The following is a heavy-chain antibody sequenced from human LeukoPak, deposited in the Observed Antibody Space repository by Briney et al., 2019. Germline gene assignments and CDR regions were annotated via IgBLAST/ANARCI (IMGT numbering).Heavy chain of an antibody. CDR3: ASGREKYSSSIYYFDY. CDR1: GYTFTDYY. D-gene: IGHD6-6*01. V-gene: IGHV1-2*02. J-gene: IGHJ4*02. Sequence: ASVKVSCKASGYTFTDYYIHWVRQAPGQGLEWMGWIIPHHGGTNYAQTFQGRVTMTRDTSISTAYMELSRLRSEDTAVYYCASGREKYSSSIYYFDYWGQGTLVTVSS. CDR2: IIPHHGGT.